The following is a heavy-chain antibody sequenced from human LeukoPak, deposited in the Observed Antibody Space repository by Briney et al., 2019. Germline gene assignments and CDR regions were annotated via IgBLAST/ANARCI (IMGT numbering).Heavy chain of an antibody. J-gene: IGHJ5*02. CDR2: INDDTP. CDR1: GFSFNTYS. CDR3: AKEYDLWHEQGNWFDT. Sequence: GGSLRLSCTTSGFSFNTYSMSSVRQAPGKGLEWVSAINDDTPYYTDSVKGRFTVSRDNSRDTLYLHLNSLRAEDTAIYYCAKEYDLWHEQGNWFDTWGQGVLVTVSS. D-gene: IGHD3-3*01. V-gene: IGHV3-23*01.